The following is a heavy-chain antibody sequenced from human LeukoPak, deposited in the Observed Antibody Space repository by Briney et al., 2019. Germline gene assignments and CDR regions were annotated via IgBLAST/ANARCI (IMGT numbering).Heavy chain of an antibody. V-gene: IGHV4-61*02. CDR1: GCSISSGSYY. D-gene: IGHD2-15*01. CDR2: IYSGGST. Sequence: SETLSLTCTVSGCSISSGSYYWSWIRPPAGKGLEWSGRIYSGGSTNYNPSLKSRVTISVDTSKNQFSLKLSSVTAADTAVYYCARGSPLKYCSGGSCLLYWGQGTLVTVSS. J-gene: IGHJ4*02. CDR3: ARGSPLKYCSGGSCLLY.